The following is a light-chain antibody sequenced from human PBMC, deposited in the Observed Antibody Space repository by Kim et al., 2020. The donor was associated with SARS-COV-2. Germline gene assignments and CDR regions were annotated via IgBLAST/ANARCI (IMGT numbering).Light chain of an antibody. Sequence: QSALTQTRSVSGSPGQSVTISCTGTSSDVGGYNYVSWYQQHPGKAPKLMIYDVTERPSGVPDRFSASKSGNTASLTISGLQAEDEADYYCCSYAGSPPYVFGTGTKVTVL. CDR1: SSDVGGYNY. J-gene: IGLJ1*01. V-gene: IGLV2-11*01. CDR3: CSYAGSPPYV. CDR2: DVT.